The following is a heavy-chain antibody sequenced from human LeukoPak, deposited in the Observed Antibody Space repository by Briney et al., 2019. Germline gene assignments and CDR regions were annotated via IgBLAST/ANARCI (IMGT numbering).Heavy chain of an antibody. V-gene: IGHV3-48*03. CDR3: ARDKGGYCSSTSCYAGYYYYGMDV. CDR1: GFTFSSYE. CDR2: ISSSGSTI. D-gene: IGHD2-2*01. Sequence: PGGSLRLSCAASGFTFSSYEMNWVRQAPGKGLEWVSYISSSGSTIYYADSVKGRFTISRDNAKNSLYLQMNSLRAEDTAVYYCARDKGGYCSSTSCYAGYYYYGMDVWGKGTTVTVSS. J-gene: IGHJ6*04.